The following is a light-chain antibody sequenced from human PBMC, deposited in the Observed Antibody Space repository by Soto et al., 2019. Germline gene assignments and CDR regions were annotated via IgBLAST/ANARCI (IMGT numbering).Light chain of an antibody. Sequence: QSVLTQPASVSGSPGQSITISCTGTSSDIGAYNYVSWYQQHPGKAPKVIIFEVSNRPSGVSNRFSDSKSGNTASLTISGLQPEDEADYHCSSYTGGNTYWIFGGGTKVTVL. CDR1: SSDIGAYNY. J-gene: IGLJ3*02. CDR2: EVS. CDR3: SSYTGGNTYWI. V-gene: IGLV2-14*01.